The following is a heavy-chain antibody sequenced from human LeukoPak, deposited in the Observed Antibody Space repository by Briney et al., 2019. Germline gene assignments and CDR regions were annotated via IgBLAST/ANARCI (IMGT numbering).Heavy chain of an antibody. V-gene: IGHV3-23*01. Sequence: GGSLRLSCAASGFTFNNYAMNWVRQAPGKGLEWVSYFRGVGSNTRYLDSVKGRFIFSRANSKNILYLQVNSLRGEDTARYYCAKCSASYSNDAFDVWGRGTMVTVSS. D-gene: IGHD3-10*02. CDR3: AKCSASYSNDAFDV. CDR2: FRGVGSNT. J-gene: IGHJ3*01. CDR1: GFTFNNYA.